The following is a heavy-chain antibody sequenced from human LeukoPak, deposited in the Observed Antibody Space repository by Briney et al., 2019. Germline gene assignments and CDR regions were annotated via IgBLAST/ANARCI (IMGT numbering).Heavy chain of an antibody. CDR1: GGSFSGYY. CDR3: AKDPRYSNYVGSDY. J-gene: IGHJ4*02. V-gene: IGHV4-34*01. CDR2: INHSGST. Sequence: PSETLSLTCAVYGGSFSGYYWSWIRQPPGKGLEWIGEINHSGSTNYNPSLKSRVTISVDTSKNQFSLKLSSVTAADTAVYYCAKDPRYSNYVGSDYWGQGTLVTVSS. D-gene: IGHD4-11*01.